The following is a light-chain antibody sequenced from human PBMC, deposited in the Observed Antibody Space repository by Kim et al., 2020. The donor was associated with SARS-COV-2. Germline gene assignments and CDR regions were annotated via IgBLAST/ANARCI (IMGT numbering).Light chain of an antibody. Sequence: SSELTQDPDVSVALGQTFTITCQGDSLINYYATWYQQRPGQAPLLVAYGRNDRPSGIPGRFSASSSGNTASLTITGAQAEDEADYYCNSRDNGGHHLLFG. V-gene: IGLV3-19*01. CDR1: SLINYY. CDR2: GRN. J-gene: IGLJ2*01. CDR3: NSRDNGGHHLL.